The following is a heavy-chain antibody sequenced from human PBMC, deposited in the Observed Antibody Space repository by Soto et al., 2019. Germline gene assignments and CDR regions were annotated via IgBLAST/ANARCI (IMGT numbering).Heavy chain of an antibody. CDR2: ISSSSSTI. D-gene: IGHD2-21*01. Sequence: GGSLRLSCAASGFTFSSYIMNWVRQAPGKGLEWVSYISSSSSTIYYADSVKGRFTISRDNAKNSLYLQMNSLRAEDTAVYYCARDGLGAFDIWGQGTMVTVSS. J-gene: IGHJ3*02. CDR1: GFTFSSYI. CDR3: ARDGLGAFDI. V-gene: IGHV3-48*01.